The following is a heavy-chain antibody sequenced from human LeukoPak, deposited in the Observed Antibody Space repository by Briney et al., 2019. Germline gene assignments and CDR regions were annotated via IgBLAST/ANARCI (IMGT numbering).Heavy chain of an antibody. Sequence: SSETLSLTCTVSGGSISSYYWSWIRQPPGKGLEWIGYIYYSGSTNYNPSLKSRVTISVDTSKNQFSLKLSSVTAVDTAVYYCARASSGWYGVDYWGQGTLVTVSS. J-gene: IGHJ4*02. D-gene: IGHD6-19*01. CDR3: ARASSGWYGVDY. CDR2: IYYSGST. CDR1: GGSISSYY. V-gene: IGHV4-59*01.